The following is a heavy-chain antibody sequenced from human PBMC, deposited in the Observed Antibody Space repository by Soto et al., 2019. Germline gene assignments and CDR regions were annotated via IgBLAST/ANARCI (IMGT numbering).Heavy chain of an antibody. CDR2: INHSGST. CDR1: GGSFSGYH. J-gene: IGHJ6*02. Sequence: PSETLSLTCAVYGGSFSGYHWSWIRQPPGKGLEWIGEINHSGSTNYNPSLKSRVTISVDTSKNQFSLKLSSVTAADTAVYYCARFQGGYPYYYYYYGMDVWGQGTTVTVSS. V-gene: IGHV4-34*01. CDR3: ARFQGGYPYYYYYYGMDV. D-gene: IGHD3-22*01.